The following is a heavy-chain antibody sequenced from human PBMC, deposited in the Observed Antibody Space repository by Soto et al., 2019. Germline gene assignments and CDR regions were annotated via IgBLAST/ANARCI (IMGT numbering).Heavy chain of an antibody. D-gene: IGHD5-18*01. Sequence: TLSLTCTVSGGSISSYYWSWIRQPPGKALEWLARIDWDDDKYYSTSLKTRLTISKDTSKNQVVLTMTNMDPVDTATYYCAGGVNTADYSGREVGGKGTTVPVPS. V-gene: IGHV2-70*11. CDR2: IDWDDDK. CDR1: GGSISSYYW. J-gene: IGHJ6*04. CDR3: AGGVNTADYSGREV.